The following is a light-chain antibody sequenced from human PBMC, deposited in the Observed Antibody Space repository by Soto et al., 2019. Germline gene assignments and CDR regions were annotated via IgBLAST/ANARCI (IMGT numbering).Light chain of an antibody. Sequence: QSVLTQPASVSGSPGQSITISCTGTSSDVEIYNLVSWFQQHPGKAPKLMIYEGSKRPSGVSNRFSGSKSGNTAALTISGLQAEDEADYYCCSYVGGSTFEVFGGGTKLTVL. J-gene: IGLJ2*01. CDR1: SSDVEIYNL. CDR3: CSYVGGSTFEV. CDR2: EGS. V-gene: IGLV2-23*03.